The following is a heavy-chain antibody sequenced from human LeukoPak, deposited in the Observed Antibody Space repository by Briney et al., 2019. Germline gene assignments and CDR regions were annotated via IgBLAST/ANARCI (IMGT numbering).Heavy chain of an antibody. V-gene: IGHV4-59*12. Sequence: SETLSLTCTVSGGSISGYYWSWIRQPPGMGLEWIGYISDSGSTNYNPSLKSRVTISVGTSKNQFSLKLSSVTAADTAVYYCARGRGRVRYLPSPMDVWGQGTTVTVSS. CDR1: GGSISGYY. CDR3: ARGRGRVRYLPSPMDV. J-gene: IGHJ6*02. CDR2: ISDSGST. D-gene: IGHD3-9*01.